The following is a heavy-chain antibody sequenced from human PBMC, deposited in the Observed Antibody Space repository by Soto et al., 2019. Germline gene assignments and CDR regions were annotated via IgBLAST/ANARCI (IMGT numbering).Heavy chain of an antibody. CDR2: INPNSGGT. D-gene: IGHD2-2*01. CDR3: ARGHCSSTSCSPEEYFQH. J-gene: IGHJ1*01. Sequence: SVKVSCKASGYTFTGYYMHWVRQAPGQGLEWMGWINPNSGGTNYAQKFQGWVTMTRDTSISTAYMELSRLRSDDTAVYYCARGHCSSTSCSPEEYFQHWGQGTLVTVSS. CDR1: GYTFTGYY. V-gene: IGHV1-2*04.